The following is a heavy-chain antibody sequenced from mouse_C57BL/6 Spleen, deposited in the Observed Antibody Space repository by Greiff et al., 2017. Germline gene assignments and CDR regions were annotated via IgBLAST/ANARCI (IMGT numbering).Heavy chain of an antibody. Sequence: EVNVVESGGGLVKPGGSLKLSCAASGFTFSSYAMSWVRQTPEKRLEWVATISDGGSYTYYPDNVKGRLTISRDNAKNNLYLQMSHSKSEDTAMYYCSRAYGNYPRYFDVWGTGTTVTVSS. CDR2: ISDGGSYT. J-gene: IGHJ1*03. CDR3: SRAYGNYPRYFDV. D-gene: IGHD2-1*01. CDR1: GFTFSSYA. V-gene: IGHV5-4*03.